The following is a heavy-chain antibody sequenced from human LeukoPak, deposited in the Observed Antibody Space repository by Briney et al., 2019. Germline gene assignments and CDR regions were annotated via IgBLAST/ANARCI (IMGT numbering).Heavy chain of an antibody. D-gene: IGHD6-19*01. CDR1: GGSVSSYY. CDR2: FDNSGSS. J-gene: IGHJ4*02. CDR3: ARGKYSSGWYLDY. V-gene: IGHV4-59*02. Sequence: SETLSLTCTVSGGSVSSYYWSWIRQPPGKGLEWIGYFDNSGSSNYNPSLKNRLTISEDTSKNQFALKLRSVTAADTAVYYCARGKYSSGWYLDYWGQGILGTVSS.